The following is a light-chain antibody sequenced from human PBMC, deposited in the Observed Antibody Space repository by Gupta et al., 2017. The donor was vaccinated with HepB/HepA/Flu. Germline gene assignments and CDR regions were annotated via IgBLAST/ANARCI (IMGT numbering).Light chain of an antibody. CDR1: RSDVGSYNL. J-gene: IGLJ2*01. V-gene: IGLV2-23*02. CDR3: CSYASTTVV. CDR2: EVN. Sequence: QSALTQPASVSGSPGQSITISCTGTRSDVGSYNLVSWYQQHPGKAPKRMSYEVNKWTSGVSNRFSGAKSGNTASLTICGLQAEDDSYDYCCSYASTTVVFGGGTKLTVL.